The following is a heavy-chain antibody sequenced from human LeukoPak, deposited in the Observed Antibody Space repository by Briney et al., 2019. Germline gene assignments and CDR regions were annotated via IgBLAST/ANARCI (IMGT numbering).Heavy chain of an antibody. CDR2: IKQDGSQK. CDR3: ARATVWFGESRFEY. V-gene: IGHV3-7*04. CDR1: GFTFTNYW. Sequence: PGGSLRLSCVASGFTFTNYWMNWVRQAPGKGLEWVASIKQDGSQKSYVDSVKGRFTISRDNAKNSLSLQMGSLRAEDMAVYYCARATVWFGESRFEYWGQGTLVTVSS. D-gene: IGHD3-10*01. J-gene: IGHJ4*02.